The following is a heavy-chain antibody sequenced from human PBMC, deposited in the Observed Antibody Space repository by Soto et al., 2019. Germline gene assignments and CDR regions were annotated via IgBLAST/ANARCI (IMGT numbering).Heavy chain of an antibody. Sequence: QVQLQESGPGLVKPSGTLSLTCAVSGGSISSSNWWSWVRQPPGKGLEWIGEIYHSGSTNYNPSLKSRVAISVHKSKNQFSLKLSSVTDADTSVYYCARFKGTHYYYRMDVWGQGTTVTVFS. CDR3: ARFKGTHYYYRMDV. CDR2: IYHSGST. V-gene: IGHV4-4*02. CDR1: GGSISSSNW. J-gene: IGHJ6*02.